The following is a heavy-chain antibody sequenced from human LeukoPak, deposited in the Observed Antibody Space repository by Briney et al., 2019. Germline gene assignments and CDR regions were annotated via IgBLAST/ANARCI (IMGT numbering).Heavy chain of an antibody. Sequence: SETLSLTCAVYGGSFSGYYWSWIRQPPGKGLEWIGEINHSGSTNYNPSLKSRVTISVDTSKNQFSLKLSSVTAADTAVYYCARVYSSSWYTSEYFQHWGQGTLVTVSP. CDR2: INHSGST. V-gene: IGHV4-34*01. CDR1: GGSFSGYY. J-gene: IGHJ1*01. D-gene: IGHD6-13*01. CDR3: ARVYSSSWYTSEYFQH.